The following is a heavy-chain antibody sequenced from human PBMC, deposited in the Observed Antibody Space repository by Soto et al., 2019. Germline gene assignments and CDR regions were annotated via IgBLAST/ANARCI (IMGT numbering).Heavy chain of an antibody. V-gene: IGHV1-46*01. CDR3: ARDSSGFHWFDA. CDR1: GYTLTSDY. D-gene: IGHD3-22*01. J-gene: IGHJ5*02. CDR2: MNPSGSST. Sequence: QVQLVQSGAEVKKPGASVKVSCKASGYTLTSDYMHWVRQAPGQGLEWMAIMNPSGSSTSYAQKFQDRPTMTRDTATSTGYMELRSLRSEDTAVYYCARDSSGFHWFDAWGQGTLVTVSS.